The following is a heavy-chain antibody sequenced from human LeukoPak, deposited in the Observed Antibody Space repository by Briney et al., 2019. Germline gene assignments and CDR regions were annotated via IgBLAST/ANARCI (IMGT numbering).Heavy chain of an antibody. J-gene: IGHJ4*02. Sequence: GGSLRLSCAASGFTFSSYSMNWVRQAPGKGLEWVSSISSSSSYIYYADSVKGRFTISRDNAKNSLYLQMNSLRAEDTAVYYCARDTIFGVVIVPFDYWGQGTLVTVSS. CDR3: ARDTIFGVVIVPFDY. CDR1: GFTFSSYS. D-gene: IGHD3-3*01. V-gene: IGHV3-21*01. CDR2: ISSSSSYI.